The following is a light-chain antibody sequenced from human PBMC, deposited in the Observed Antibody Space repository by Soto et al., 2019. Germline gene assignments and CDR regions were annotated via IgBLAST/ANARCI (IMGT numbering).Light chain of an antibody. CDR3: LLYYGGAQLV. CDR1: TGAVTSGDY. Sequence: HTVVTQEPSLTVSPGGTVTLTCASGTGAVTSGDYPNWFQQKPGQAPRALIYGTSNKHSWTPARFSGSLLGGKAALTLSGVQPEDEAEYYCLLYYGGAQLVFGGGTMLTVL. J-gene: IGLJ2*01. CDR2: GTS. V-gene: IGLV7-43*01.